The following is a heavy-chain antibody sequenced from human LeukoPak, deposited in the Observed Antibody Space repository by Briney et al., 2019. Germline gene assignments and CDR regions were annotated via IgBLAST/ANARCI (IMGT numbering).Heavy chain of an antibody. J-gene: IGHJ6*03. CDR3: ARDEEFYYYMDV. Sequence: SQTLSLTCTVSGGSISSGSYYWSWIRQPAGKGLEWIGRIYTSGSTNYNPSLKSRVTISVDTSKNQFSLKLSSVTAADTAVYYCARDEEFYYYMDVWGKGTTVTVSS. V-gene: IGHV4-61*02. CDR1: GGSISSGSYY. CDR2: IYTSGST.